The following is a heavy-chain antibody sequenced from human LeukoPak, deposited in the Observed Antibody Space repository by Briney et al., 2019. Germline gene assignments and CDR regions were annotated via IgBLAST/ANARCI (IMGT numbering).Heavy chain of an antibody. CDR1: GGTFSRYA. D-gene: IGHD3-3*01. CDR3: ARDKHYDLWSGSADY. CDR2: IISNTATT. J-gene: IGHJ4*02. Sequence: ASVKVSCKASGGTFSRYAVSWVRQAPGQGLEWMGGIISNTATTRYAQKFQGRVTITADESTSTAYMELSSLSSEDTAVYYCARDKHYDLWSGSADYWGQGTLVTVSS. V-gene: IGHV1-69*01.